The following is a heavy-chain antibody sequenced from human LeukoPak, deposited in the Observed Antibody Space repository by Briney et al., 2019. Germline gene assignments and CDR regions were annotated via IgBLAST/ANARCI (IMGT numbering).Heavy chain of an antibody. CDR2: IYYSGST. Sequence: SETLSLTCTVSGGSISSGGYSWSWIRQHPGKGLEWIGYIYYSGSTYYNPSLKSRVTISVDTSKNQFSLKLSSVTAADTAVYYCARDVDDFWSGYYTHRYFDLWGRGTLVTVSS. J-gene: IGHJ2*01. V-gene: IGHV4-31*03. CDR1: GGSISSGGYS. D-gene: IGHD3-3*01. CDR3: ARDVDDFWSGYYTHRYFDL.